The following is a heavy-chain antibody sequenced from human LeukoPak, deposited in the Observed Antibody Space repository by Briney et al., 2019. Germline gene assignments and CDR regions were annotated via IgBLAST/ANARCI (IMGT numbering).Heavy chain of an antibody. D-gene: IGHD6-19*01. CDR1: GGSFSGYY. J-gene: IGHJ6*02. V-gene: IGHV4-34*01. CDR2: INHSGST. CDR3: ARHIAMAGPPFDYYYGMDV. Sequence: SETLSLTCAVYGGSFSGYYWSWIRQPPGNGLEWIGEINHSGSTNYNPSLKSRVTISVDTSKNQFSLKLSSVTAADTAVYYCARHIAMAGPPFDYYYGMDVWGQGTTVTVSS.